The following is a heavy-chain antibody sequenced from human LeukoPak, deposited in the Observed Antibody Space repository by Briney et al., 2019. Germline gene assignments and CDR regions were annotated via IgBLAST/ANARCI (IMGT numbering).Heavy chain of an antibody. J-gene: IGHJ4*02. D-gene: IGHD4/OR15-4a*01. CDR2: IYSDNT. Sequence: GGTLRLSCTVSGFTVSTNSMSWVRQAPGKGLEWVSFIYSDNTHYSDSVKGRFTISRDNSKNTLYLQMNSLRAEDTAVYYCARRAGAYSHPYDYWGQGTLVTVSS. V-gene: IGHV3-53*01. CDR1: GFTVSTNS. CDR3: ARRAGAYSHPYDY.